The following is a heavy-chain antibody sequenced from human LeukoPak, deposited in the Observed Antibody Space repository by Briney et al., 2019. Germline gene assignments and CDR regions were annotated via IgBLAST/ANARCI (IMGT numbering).Heavy chain of an antibody. V-gene: IGHV1-18*01. CDR2: ISAYNGNT. CDR3: ARVSARRPSGPWPPDY. Sequence: ASVKASCKASGYTFTSYGISWVRQAPGQGLEWMGWISAYNGNTNYAQKLQGRVTMTTDTSTSTAYMELRSLRSDDTAVYYCARVSARRPSGPWPPDYWGQGTLVTVSS. D-gene: IGHD3-10*01. CDR1: GYTFTSYG. J-gene: IGHJ4*02.